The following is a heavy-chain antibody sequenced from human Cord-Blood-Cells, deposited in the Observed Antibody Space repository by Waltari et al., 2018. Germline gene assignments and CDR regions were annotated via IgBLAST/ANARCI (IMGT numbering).Heavy chain of an antibody. CDR1: GGSISSSY. D-gene: IGHD2-2*01. Sequence: QVQLQESGPGLVKPSETLSLTCTVSGGSISSSYWRWLRQPPGKGLEWIGYIYYSGSTNYNPSLKSRVTISVDTSKNQFSLKLSSVTAADTAVYYCARHCSSTSCYDYWGQGTPVTVSP. V-gene: IGHV4-59*01. CDR3: ARHCSSTSCYDY. CDR2: IYYSGST. J-gene: IGHJ4*02.